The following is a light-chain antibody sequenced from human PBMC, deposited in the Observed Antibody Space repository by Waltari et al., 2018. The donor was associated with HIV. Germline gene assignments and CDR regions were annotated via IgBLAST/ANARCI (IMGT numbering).Light chain of an antibody. V-gene: IGKV2-28*01. CDR2: LGS. CDR1: QSLNNY. Sequence: IVLTQSPLSLFVTPGDPASISCTSSQSLNNYLAWYLQKPGQSPQLLVYLGSTRASGVPDRFSGSGSGTDFTLMITKVEADDVGVYYCMQSLQPPLTFGGGTKVEIK. J-gene: IGKJ4*01. CDR3: MQSLQPPLT.